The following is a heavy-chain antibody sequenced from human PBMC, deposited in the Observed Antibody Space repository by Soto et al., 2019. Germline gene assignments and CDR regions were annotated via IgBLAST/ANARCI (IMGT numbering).Heavy chain of an antibody. CDR1: VFTFTRYS. V-gene: IGHV3-21*06. CDR2: ISSTTNYI. CDR3: ARESEDLTSNFDY. J-gene: IGHJ4*02. Sequence: GGSLRLCCAASVFTFTRYSMNWVRQAPGKGLEWVSSISSTTNYIYYGDSMKGRFTISRDNAKNSLYLEMNSLRDEDTAVYYCARESEDLTSNFDYWGQGTLVTVSS.